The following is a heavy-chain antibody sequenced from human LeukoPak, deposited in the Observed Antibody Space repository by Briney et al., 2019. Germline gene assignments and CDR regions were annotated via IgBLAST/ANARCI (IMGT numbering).Heavy chain of an antibody. CDR1: GFTFSTEA. CDR3: AMKLGFIPQFDY. V-gene: IGHV3-23*01. D-gene: IGHD6-13*01. CDR2: ISDSSRTT. Sequence: PGGSLRLSCEVSGFTFSTEAMTWVRQAPGKGLEWVSSISDSSRTTYYADSVQGRFTISRDNSRNTVYLQMNSLRVEDTAFYYCAMKLGFIPQFDYWSQGTLVAVSS. J-gene: IGHJ4*02.